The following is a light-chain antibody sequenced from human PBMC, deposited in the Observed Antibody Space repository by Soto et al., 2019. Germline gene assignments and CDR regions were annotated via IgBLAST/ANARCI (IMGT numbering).Light chain of an antibody. J-gene: IGKJ5*01. Sequence: EIVLTQSPGTLSLSPGERVTLSCRASESVRSNLAWYQQKPGQAPRLLISGASSRATGIPDRFSGSGSATDFTLTISRLEPEDFALYYCQHYGRSPITFGQGTRLEIK. V-gene: IGKV3-20*01. CDR1: ESVRSN. CDR3: QHYGRSPIT. CDR2: GAS.